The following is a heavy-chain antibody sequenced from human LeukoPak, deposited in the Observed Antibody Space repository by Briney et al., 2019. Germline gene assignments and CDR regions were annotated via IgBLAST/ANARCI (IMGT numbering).Heavy chain of an antibody. CDR2: IKSEAHGETT. D-gene: IGHD5-12*01. CDR3: VTLGGDSGDYEIR. V-gene: IGHV3-15*01. Sequence: GSLRLSCAASGFTINNAWMSWVRQPPGKGLEWVGRIKSEAHGETTDYITPVKGRFTISRDDSKNTLYLQMNSLQTEDTAVYHCVTLGGDSGDYEIRWGLGTLVTVSS. CDR1: GFTINNAW. J-gene: IGHJ4*02.